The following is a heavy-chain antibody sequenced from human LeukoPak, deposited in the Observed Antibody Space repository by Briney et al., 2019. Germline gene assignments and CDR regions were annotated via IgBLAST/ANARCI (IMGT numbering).Heavy chain of an antibody. Sequence: GASVKVSCKASGYSFTSYYMHWVRQAPGQGLEWMGIINPSGGSTSYAQKFQGRVTMTRDMSTSTVYMELSSLRSEDTAVYYCARDSGSYWVLSYWGQGTLVTVSS. CDR2: INPSGGST. CDR3: ARDSGSYWVLSY. J-gene: IGHJ4*02. D-gene: IGHD1-26*01. V-gene: IGHV1-46*01. CDR1: GYSFTSYY.